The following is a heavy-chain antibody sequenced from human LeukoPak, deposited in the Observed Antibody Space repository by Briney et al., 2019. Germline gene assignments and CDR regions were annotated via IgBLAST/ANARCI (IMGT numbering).Heavy chain of an antibody. CDR3: ARDTQGSPPARGVILDD. D-gene: IGHD3-10*01. Sequence: GASVKVSCKASGGSFSSYGINWVRQAPGQGLEWMGRIVPIFGTTNYAQNFEGNVTITADKFTNTAYMELSSLRSEDTAVYYCARDTQGSPPARGVILDDWGQGTLVAVSS. J-gene: IGHJ4*02. CDR2: IVPIFGTT. V-gene: IGHV1-69*06. CDR1: GGSFSSYG.